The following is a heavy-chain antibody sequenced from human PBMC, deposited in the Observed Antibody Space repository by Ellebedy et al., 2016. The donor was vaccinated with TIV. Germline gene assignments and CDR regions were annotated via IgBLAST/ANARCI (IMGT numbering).Heavy chain of an antibody. J-gene: IGHJ6*02. Sequence: SVKVSXXASGGTFSSYAISWVRQAPGQGLEWMGGIIPIFGTANYAQKFQGRVTITADESTSTAYMELSSLRSEDTAVYYCARHDDSSGYYYGMDVWGQGTTVTVSS. V-gene: IGHV1-69*13. D-gene: IGHD3-22*01. CDR3: ARHDDSSGYYYGMDV. CDR2: IIPIFGTA. CDR1: GGTFSSYA.